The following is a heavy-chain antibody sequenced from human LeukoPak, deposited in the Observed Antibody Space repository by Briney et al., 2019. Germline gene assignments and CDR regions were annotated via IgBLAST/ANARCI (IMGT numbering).Heavy chain of an antibody. CDR1: GGSFSGYY. CDR3: AXXXXXXGXCWGHNWFDP. D-gene: IGHD2-8*01. J-gene: IGHJ5*02. Sequence: SQTLSLTCAVYGGSFSGYYWSWIRQPPGKGLEWIGEINHSGSTNYNPSLKSRVTISVDTSKNQFSLKLSSVTAADTAVYYCAXXXXXXGXCWGHNWFDPWGQGTLVTVSS. V-gene: IGHV4-34*01. CDR2: INHSGST.